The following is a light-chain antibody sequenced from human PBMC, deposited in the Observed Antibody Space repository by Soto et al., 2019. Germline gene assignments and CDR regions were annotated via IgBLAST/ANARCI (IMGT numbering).Light chain of an antibody. V-gene: IGKV3-20*01. J-gene: IGKJ1*01. CDR3: QQYVSSPWA. CDR2: GAS. Sequence: IVLTQSPGSLSLSPGERATLSCRASQTGSNSYLAWYQHKSGQAPRLLIYGASRRATGIPDRFTGSGSGTDFTLTISRLEPEDFAVYYCQQYVSSPWAFGQGTKVDIK. CDR1: QTGSNSY.